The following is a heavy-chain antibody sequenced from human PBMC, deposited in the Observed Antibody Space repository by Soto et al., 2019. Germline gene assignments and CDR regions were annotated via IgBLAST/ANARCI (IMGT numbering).Heavy chain of an antibody. CDR1: GGSISSYY. D-gene: IGHD3-16*01. CDR2: IYYSGST. Sequence: QVQLQESGPGLVKPSETLSLTCTVSGGSISSYYWSWIRQPPGKGLEWIGYIYYSGSTNYNPSLKGPVPQTGDPSKNPFPLKAGSVDGARPAGDFWARTRGDAFDIWGQGTMVTVSS. J-gene: IGHJ3*02. CDR3: ARTRGDAFDI. V-gene: IGHV4-59*08.